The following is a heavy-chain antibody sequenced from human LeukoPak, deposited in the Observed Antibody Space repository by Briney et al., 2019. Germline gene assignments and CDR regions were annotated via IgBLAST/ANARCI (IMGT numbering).Heavy chain of an antibody. V-gene: IGHV3-48*03. CDR1: EFTFSSYE. CDR3: ARDPGDILVAGTFDY. J-gene: IGHJ4*02. CDR2: ISSSGSTI. D-gene: IGHD6-19*01. Sequence: GGSLRLSCAASEFTFSSYEMNWVRQAPGKGLEWVSYISSSGSTIYYADSVKGRFTISRDNAKNSLYLQMNSLRAEDTAFYYCARDPGDILVAGTFDYWGQGTLVTVSS.